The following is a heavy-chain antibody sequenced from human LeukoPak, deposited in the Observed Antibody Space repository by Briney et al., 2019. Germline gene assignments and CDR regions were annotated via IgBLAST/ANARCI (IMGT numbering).Heavy chain of an antibody. V-gene: IGHV3-48*03. CDR1: GFIFSNYE. CDR3: AELGISMIGGV. J-gene: IGHJ6*04. CDR2: ISSSGSTI. Sequence: GGSLRLSCAASGFIFSNYEMNWVRQAPGKGLEWVSYISSSGSTIYYADSVKGRFTISRDNAKNSLYLQMNSLRAEDTAVYYCAELGISMIGGVWGKGTTVTISS. D-gene: IGHD3-10*02.